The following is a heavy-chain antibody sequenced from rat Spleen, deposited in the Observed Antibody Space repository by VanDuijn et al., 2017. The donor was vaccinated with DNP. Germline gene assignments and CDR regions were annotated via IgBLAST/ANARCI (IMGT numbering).Heavy chain of an antibody. CDR3: ARLGWHGWFAY. Sequence: EVKLVESGGGLVQPGRSLKLSCAASGFNFNDYWMGWVRQAPGKGLEWIGQINKDSTIINYTPSLKYKFTISRDNAQNTLYLQMSKLGSEYTAIYYCARLGWHGWFAYWGQGTLVTVSS. CDR2: INKDSTII. J-gene: IGHJ3*01. CDR1: GFNFNDYW. D-gene: IGHD1-11*01. V-gene: IGHV4-2*01.